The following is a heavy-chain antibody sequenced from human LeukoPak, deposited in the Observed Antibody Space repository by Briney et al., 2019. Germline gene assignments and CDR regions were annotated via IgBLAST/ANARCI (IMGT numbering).Heavy chain of an antibody. CDR2: ICYSGST. CDR3: ATRPARGSGPYYPYFDY. Sequence: SETLSLTCTVSGGSISSSTYCWGWIRQPPGKGLEWIGSICYSGSTFYNPSLKSRVTISVDTSKTQFSLKLTSVTAADTAVYYCATRPARGSGPYYPYFDYWGQGALVTVSS. V-gene: IGHV4-39*07. D-gene: IGHD3-22*01. CDR1: GGSISSSTYC. J-gene: IGHJ4*02.